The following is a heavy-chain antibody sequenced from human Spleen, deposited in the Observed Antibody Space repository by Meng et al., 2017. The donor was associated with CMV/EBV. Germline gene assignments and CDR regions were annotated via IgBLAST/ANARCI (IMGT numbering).Heavy chain of an antibody. V-gene: IGHV4-39*07. J-gene: IGHJ6*02. CDR1: GGSISSSSYY. CDR2: IYYSGST. CDR3: ARRNNGMDV. Sequence: SETLSLTCTVSGGSISSSSYYWGWIRQPPGKGLEWIGSIYYSGSTYYNPSLKSRVTISVDTSKNQFSLKVTSVTAADMAVYYCARRNNGMDVWGQGTTVTVSS. D-gene: IGHD1/OR15-1a*01.